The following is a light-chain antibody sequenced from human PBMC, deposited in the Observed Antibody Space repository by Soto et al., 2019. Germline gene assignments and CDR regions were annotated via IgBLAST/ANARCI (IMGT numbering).Light chain of an antibody. CDR3: QQYSHWRT. Sequence: DIMMTQSPANVSVFPGERATLSCRASQSIDSDLAWYQQKPGHVPRLLIYGASTRATGVPARFSGSGSGTEFTLTISSLQSDDFEVYYCQQYSHWRTFGPGTKGEIK. CDR1: QSIDSD. V-gene: IGKV3-15*01. CDR2: GAS. J-gene: IGKJ1*01.